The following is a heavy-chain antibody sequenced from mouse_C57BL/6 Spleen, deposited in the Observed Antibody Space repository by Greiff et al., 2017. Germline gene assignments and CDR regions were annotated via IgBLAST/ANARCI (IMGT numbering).Heavy chain of an antibody. CDR3: ARALYGNYEGWFAY. J-gene: IGHJ3*01. Sequence: QVKLQQSDAELVKPGASVKISCKVSGYTFTDHTIHWMKQRPEQGLEWIGEIYPRDGSTKYNEKFKGKATLTADNSSSTAYMQLNSLTSEDSAVYFCARALYGNYEGWFAYWGQGTLVTVSA. CDR2: IYPRDGST. V-gene: IGHV1-78*01. D-gene: IGHD2-1*01. CDR1: GYTFTDHT.